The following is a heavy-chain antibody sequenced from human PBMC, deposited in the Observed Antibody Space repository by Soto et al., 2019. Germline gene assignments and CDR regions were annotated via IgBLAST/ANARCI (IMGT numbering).Heavy chain of an antibody. Sequence: GASVKVSCKVSGHTLSGLPMHWVRQAPGKGLEWMGSLDYEEGERNFAHRFQGRVTVTEDTSTDTAYMDLSSLKAEDTAVYDCAAGVTTLVYWDQGTLVAVSS. V-gene: IGHV1-24*01. CDR2: LDYEEGER. D-gene: IGHD4-17*01. J-gene: IGHJ4*02. CDR1: GHTLSGLP. CDR3: AAGVTTLVY.